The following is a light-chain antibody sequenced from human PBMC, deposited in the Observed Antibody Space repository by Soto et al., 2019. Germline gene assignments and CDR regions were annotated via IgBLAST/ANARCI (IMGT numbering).Light chain of an antibody. V-gene: IGKV1D-12*01. CDR3: QQANSFPFT. CDR2: AAS. J-gene: IGKJ4*01. Sequence: DIQMTQSPSSVAASVGDRVTLTCRASQRLSSWLAWYQQKPGTGPRLLIYAASSLQSGVPSRFSGSGSGTDFTLTISSLQPEDFATYYCQQANSFPFTFGGGNKVDIK. CDR1: QRLSSW.